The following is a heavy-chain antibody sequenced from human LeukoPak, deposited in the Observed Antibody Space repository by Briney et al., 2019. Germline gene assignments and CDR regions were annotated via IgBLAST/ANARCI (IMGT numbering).Heavy chain of an antibody. D-gene: IGHD3-16*01. CDR2: ISTSSSTI. Sequence: PGGSLRLSCAASGFTFSRHSMNWVRPAPGKGLEWVSYISTSSSTIYYADSVKGRFTISRDNAKSSLYLQMNSLRDEDTAVYYCARGVDYWGQGTLVTVSS. J-gene: IGHJ4*02. CDR3: ARGVDY. V-gene: IGHV3-48*02. CDR1: GFTFSRHS.